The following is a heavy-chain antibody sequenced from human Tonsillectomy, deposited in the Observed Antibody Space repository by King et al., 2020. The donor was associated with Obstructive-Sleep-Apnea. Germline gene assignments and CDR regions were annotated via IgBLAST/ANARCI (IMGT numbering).Heavy chain of an antibody. Sequence: QLVQSGAEVKKPGASVKVSCKTSGYTFNNYDINWVRQAPGQGLEWMGWISTNSGNTNYAQKFQGRVTMTTDTSTSTAYMDLRSLRSDDPAVYYCARMWGDHYFDYWGQGTLVTVSS. CDR1: GYTFNNYD. J-gene: IGHJ4*02. D-gene: IGHD2-21*02. V-gene: IGHV1-18*04. CDR2: ISTNSGNT. CDR3: ARMWGDHYFDY.